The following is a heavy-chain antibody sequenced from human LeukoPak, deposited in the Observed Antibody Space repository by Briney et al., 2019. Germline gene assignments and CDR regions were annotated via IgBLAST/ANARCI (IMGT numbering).Heavy chain of an antibody. CDR2: IKGDGIST. D-gene: IGHD5-12*01. CDR1: GFTLSDYW. CDR3: ARSGYSGRYYYYYYMDV. Sequence: GGSLRISCEASGFTLSDYWIHWVRQAPGEGLVWVSRIKGDGISTNYADSVKGRFTISRDNAKNSLYLQMNSLRAEDTALYHCARSGYSGRYYYYYYMDVWGKGTTVTVSS. V-gene: IGHV3-74*01. J-gene: IGHJ6*03.